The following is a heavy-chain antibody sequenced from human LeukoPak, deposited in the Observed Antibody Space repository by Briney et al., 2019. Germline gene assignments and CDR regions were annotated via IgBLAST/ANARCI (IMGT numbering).Heavy chain of an antibody. CDR2: FDPEDGET. V-gene: IGHV1-24*01. CDR3: ATVGAQGDAFDI. Sequence: GASVKVSCKVSGYTLTELSMHWVRQAPGKGLEWMGGFDPEDGETIYAQKFQGRVTMTEDASTDTAYMELSSLRSEDTAVYYCATVGAQGDAFDIWGQGTMVTVSS. CDR1: GYTLTELS. J-gene: IGHJ3*02. D-gene: IGHD1-26*01.